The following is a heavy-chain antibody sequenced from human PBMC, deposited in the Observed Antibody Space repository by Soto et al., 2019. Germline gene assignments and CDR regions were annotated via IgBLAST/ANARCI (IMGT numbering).Heavy chain of an antibody. CDR2: ISGSGGST. Sequence: GGSLRLSCAASGFTFSSYAMSWVRQAPGKGLEWVSAISGSGGSTYYADSVKGRFTISRDNSKNTLYLQMNSLRAEDTAVYYGAKDPCSSTSCYAFDIWGQGTMVTVSS. CDR3: AKDPCSSTSCYAFDI. V-gene: IGHV3-23*01. D-gene: IGHD2-2*01. J-gene: IGHJ3*02. CDR1: GFTFSSYA.